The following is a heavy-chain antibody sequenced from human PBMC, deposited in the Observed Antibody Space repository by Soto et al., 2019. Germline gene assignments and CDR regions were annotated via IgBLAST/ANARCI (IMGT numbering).Heavy chain of an antibody. Sequence: PGGSLRLSCAASGFTFSSYWMSWVRQAPGKGLEWVANIKHDGSEKYYVDSVKDRFTISRDNAKNSLYLQMNSLRAEDTAVYYCARVPMVGGVIPRINWFDPWGQGTLVTVSS. CDR3: ARVPMVGGVIPRINWFDP. CDR1: GFTFSSYW. CDR2: IKHDGSEK. D-gene: IGHD3-10*01. J-gene: IGHJ5*02. V-gene: IGHV3-7*03.